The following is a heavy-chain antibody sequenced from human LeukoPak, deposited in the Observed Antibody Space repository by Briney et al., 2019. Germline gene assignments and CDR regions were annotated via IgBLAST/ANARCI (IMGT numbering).Heavy chain of an antibody. CDR1: GFTFTTYW. CDR2: INTDGRVT. CDR3: IRETHVGLHLEY. V-gene: IGHV3-74*01. J-gene: IGHJ4*02. Sequence: GGSLRLSWVASGFTFTTYWMHWVRQVPGKGLVWVARINTDGRVTTYADSVKGRFTVSRDNAENTLYLQMKNLRPEDTAVYYCIRETHVGLHLEYWGQGTLATVSA. D-gene: IGHD3-10*02.